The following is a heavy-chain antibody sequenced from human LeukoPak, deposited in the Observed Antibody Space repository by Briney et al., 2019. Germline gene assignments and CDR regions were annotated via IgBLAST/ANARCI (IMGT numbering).Heavy chain of an antibody. CDR1: GGSFSGYY. D-gene: IGHD2-2*02. J-gene: IGHJ4*02. V-gene: IGHV4-34*01. CDR2: INHSGST. Sequence: SETPSLTCAVYGGSFSGYYWSWIRQPPGKGLEWIGEINHSGSTNYNPSLKSRVTISVDTSKNQFSLKLSSVTAADTAVYYCARGGNLIVVVPAAIRNNKKPFDYWGQGTLVTVSS. CDR3: ARGGNLIVVVPAAIRNNKKPFDY.